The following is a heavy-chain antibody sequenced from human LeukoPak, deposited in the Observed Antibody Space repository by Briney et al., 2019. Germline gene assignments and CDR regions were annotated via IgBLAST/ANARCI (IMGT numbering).Heavy chain of an antibody. D-gene: IGHD4-17*01. CDR1: GFTFSSYS. V-gene: IGHV3-21*01. CDR3: ASGGYGDFRAYYFDY. CDR2: ISSSSSYI. J-gene: IGHJ4*02. Sequence: GSLRLSCAASGFTFSSYSMNWVRQAPGKGLEWVSSISSSSSYIYYADSVKGRFTISRDNAKNSLYLQMNSLRAEDTAVYYCASGGYGDFRAYYFDYWGQGTLVTVSS.